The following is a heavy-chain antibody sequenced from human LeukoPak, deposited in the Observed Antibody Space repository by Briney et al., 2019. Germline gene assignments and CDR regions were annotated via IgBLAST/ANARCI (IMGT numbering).Heavy chain of an antibody. CDR1: GGSISNTSYY. Sequence: SETLSLTCTVSGGSISNTSYYWGWIRQPPGKGLEWIGSIYYSGSTYYNPSLKSRVTISVDTSKNQFSLKLSSVTAADTAVYYCARVRSSGWYENWFDPWGQGTLVTVSS. V-gene: IGHV4-39*07. CDR3: ARVRSSGWYENWFDP. J-gene: IGHJ5*02. D-gene: IGHD6-19*01. CDR2: IYYSGST.